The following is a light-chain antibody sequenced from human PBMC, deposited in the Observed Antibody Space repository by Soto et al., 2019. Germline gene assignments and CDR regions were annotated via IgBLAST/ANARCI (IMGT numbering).Light chain of an antibody. J-gene: IGLJ3*02. V-gene: IGLV2-23*01. CDR1: SSDVGRYNL. CDR3: CSYAGSSTTV. Sequence: QSALTQPASVSGSPGQSITISCTGTSSDVGRYNLVSWYQQHPGKAPKLMIYEGSERPSGVSNRFSGSKSGNTASLTSSGLQAEDEADYYCCSYAGSSTTVFGGGTKLTVL. CDR2: EGS.